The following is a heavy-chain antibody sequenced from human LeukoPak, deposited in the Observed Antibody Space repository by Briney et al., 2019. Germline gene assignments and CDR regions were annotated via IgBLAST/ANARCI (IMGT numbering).Heavy chain of an antibody. D-gene: IGHD3-10*01. CDR2: IWNDSTQK. CDR1: GFTFRSYG. J-gene: IGHJ4*02. Sequence: GGSLRLSCAASGFTFRSYGMQWVRQAPGKGLEWVAVIWNDSTQKYYADSVKGRFTISKDNSRNALNLQMDSLRAEDTAVYYCARWGSGGQPLDYWGQGTLVTVSS. CDR3: ARWGSGGQPLDY. V-gene: IGHV3-33*01.